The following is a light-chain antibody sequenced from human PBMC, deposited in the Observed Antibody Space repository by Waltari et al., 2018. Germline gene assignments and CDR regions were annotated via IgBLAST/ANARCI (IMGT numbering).Light chain of an antibody. CDR1: SSNIGRFR. V-gene: IGLV1-51*01. Sequence: QSVLTQPPSVSGDPGQRITISCTGSSSNIGRFRVYWSQQFPGTAPKLLIFDNNKRPSGISDRFSGSKSGSSASLTITGLQPGDEADYYCGVWDSSLSAVLFGGGTRLTVL. CDR3: GVWDSSLSAVL. J-gene: IGLJ2*01. CDR2: DNN.